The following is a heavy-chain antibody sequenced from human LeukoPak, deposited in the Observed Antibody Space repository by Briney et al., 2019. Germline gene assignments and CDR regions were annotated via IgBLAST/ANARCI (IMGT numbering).Heavy chain of an antibody. CDR1: GGSISSYY. V-gene: IGHV4-59*01. CDR3: ARLYYDSSGYTWNYFDY. D-gene: IGHD3-22*01. J-gene: IGHJ4*02. Sequence: SETLSLTCTVCGGSISSYYWSWIRQPPGKGLEWIGYIYYSGSTNYNPSLKSRVTISVDTSKNQFSLKLSSVTAADTAVYYCARLYYDSSGYTWNYFDYWGQGTLVTVSS. CDR2: IYYSGST.